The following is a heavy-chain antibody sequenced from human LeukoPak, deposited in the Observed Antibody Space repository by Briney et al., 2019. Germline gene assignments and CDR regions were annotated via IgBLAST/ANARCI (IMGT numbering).Heavy chain of an antibody. V-gene: IGHV1-46*01. J-gene: IGHJ4*02. CDR3: ATELGHPGPFDY. Sequence: GASVKVSCKASGYTFTSYYMHWVRQAPGQGLEWMGMINPSAGSTNYAQKFQGRVTMTRDTSTSTVYMELSSLRSEDTAMYYCATELGHPGPFDYWGQGTLVTVAS. CDR1: GYTFTSYY. CDR2: INPSAGST. D-gene: IGHD3-16*01.